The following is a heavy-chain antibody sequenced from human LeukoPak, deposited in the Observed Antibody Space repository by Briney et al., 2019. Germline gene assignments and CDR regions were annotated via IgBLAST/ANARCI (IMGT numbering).Heavy chain of an antibody. D-gene: IGHD3-10*01. Sequence: PSETLSLTCTVSGGSISSYYWSWIRQPPGKGLEWIGRIYSSGSTNYNPSLKSRVTMSIDTSKNQFSLKLSSVTAADTAVYYCARVSPGSGSYASFDYWGQGTLVTVSS. V-gene: IGHV4-4*07. CDR3: ARVSPGSGSYASFDY. CDR2: IYSSGST. CDR1: GGSISSYY. J-gene: IGHJ4*02.